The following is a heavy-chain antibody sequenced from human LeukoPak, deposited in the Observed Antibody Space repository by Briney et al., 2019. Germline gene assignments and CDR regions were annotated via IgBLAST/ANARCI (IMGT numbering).Heavy chain of an antibody. CDR2: IYYSGST. D-gene: IGHD3-10*01. J-gene: IGHJ4*02. Sequence: PSXXLSLTCTVSGGSISSYYWSWIRQPPGKGLEWIGYIYYSGSTNYNPSLKSRVTISVDTSKNQFSLKLSSVTAADTAVYYCARDGYYGSGSYLNWGQGTLVTVSS. V-gene: IGHV4-59*01. CDR1: GGSISSYY. CDR3: ARDGYYGSGSYLN.